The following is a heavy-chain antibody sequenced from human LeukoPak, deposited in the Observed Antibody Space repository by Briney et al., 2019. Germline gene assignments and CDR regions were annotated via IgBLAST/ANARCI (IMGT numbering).Heavy chain of an antibody. CDR2: ISGSGRDT. D-gene: IGHD1-26*01. J-gene: IGHJ4*02. CDR1: GFTFSSYA. Sequence: QTGGSLRLSCAASGFTFSSYAVSWVRRAPGKGLEWVSSISGSGRDTYYADTVKGRFTISRDNSKNTLFLQMNSLRAEDTAVYYCAKVSWGELLSDDFDYWGQGTLVTVSS. V-gene: IGHV3-23*01. CDR3: AKVSWGELLSDDFDY.